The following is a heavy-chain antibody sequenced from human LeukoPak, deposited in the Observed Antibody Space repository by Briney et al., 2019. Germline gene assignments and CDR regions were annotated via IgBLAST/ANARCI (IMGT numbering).Heavy chain of an antibody. CDR1: GGSISSYY. V-gene: IGHV4-4*07. CDR3: ASSLVSNPYYYYYYMDV. Sequence: PSETLSLTCTVSGGSISSYYWSWIRQPAGKGLEWIGRIYTSGSTNYNPSLKSRVTISVDKSKNQFSLKLSSVTAADTAVYYCASSLVSNPYYYYYYMDVWGKGTTVTVSS. CDR2: IYTSGST. J-gene: IGHJ6*03.